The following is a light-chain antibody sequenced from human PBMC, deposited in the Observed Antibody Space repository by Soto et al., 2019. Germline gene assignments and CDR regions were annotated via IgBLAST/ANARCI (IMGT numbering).Light chain of an antibody. CDR3: QQYGTSEII. V-gene: IGKV1-5*01. CDR2: TAS. CDR1: QTISRW. Sequence: DIQMTQSPSTLSASLGDTVTITCRASQTISRWLAWYQQKPGKAPRLLIYTASTLESGVPSRFSASGSGTEFTLTISRLEPEDFAVFFCQQYGTSEIIFGQGTRLEIK. J-gene: IGKJ5*01.